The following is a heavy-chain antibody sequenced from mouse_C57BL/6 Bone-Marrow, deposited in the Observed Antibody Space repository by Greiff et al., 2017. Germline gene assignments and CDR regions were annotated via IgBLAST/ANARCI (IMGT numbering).Heavy chain of an antibody. CDR3: ARSGPLGRSFDY. V-gene: IGHV1-55*01. CDR1: GYTFTSYW. D-gene: IGHD4-1*01. J-gene: IGHJ2*01. CDR2: IYPTSGRT. Sequence: VQLQQPGAELVKPGASVKMSCKASGYTFTSYWITWVKHRPGQGLEWIGDIYPTSGRTNYNEKFKSKAILTVDTSSNTAYMQLSSLTSEDSAVFYCARSGPLGRSFDYWGQGTTLTVSS.